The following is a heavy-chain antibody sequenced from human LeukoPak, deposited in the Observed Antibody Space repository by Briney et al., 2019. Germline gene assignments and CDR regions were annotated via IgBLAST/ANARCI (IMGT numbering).Heavy chain of an antibody. Sequence: GGSLRLSCAASGFTFSSYGMHWVRQAPGKGLEWVAFIRYDGSNKYYADPVKGRFTISRDNSKNTLYLQMNSLRAEDTAVYYCAILQAATVDYWGQGTLVTVSS. J-gene: IGHJ4*02. CDR2: IRYDGSNK. D-gene: IGHD6-25*01. V-gene: IGHV3-30*02. CDR3: AILQAATVDY. CDR1: GFTFSSYG.